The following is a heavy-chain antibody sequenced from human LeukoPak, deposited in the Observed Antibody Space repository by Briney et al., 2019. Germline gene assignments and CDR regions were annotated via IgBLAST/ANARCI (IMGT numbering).Heavy chain of an antibody. CDR3: ARDPIPVARTGNY. J-gene: IGHJ4*02. CDR1: GGSISSSSYY. CDR2: IYYSGST. Sequence: SETLSLTCTVSGGSISSSSYYWGWIRQPPGKGLEWIGSIYYSGSTYYNPSLKSRVTISVDTSKNQFSLKLKSVTAADTAVYYCARDPIPVARTGNYWGQGTLVTVSS. V-gene: IGHV4-39*07. D-gene: IGHD6-19*01.